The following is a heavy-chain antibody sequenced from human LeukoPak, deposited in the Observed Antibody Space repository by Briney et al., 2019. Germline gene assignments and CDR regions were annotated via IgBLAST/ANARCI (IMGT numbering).Heavy chain of an antibody. J-gene: IGHJ4*02. Sequence: ASVKVSCKASGYTFTGYYMHWVRRATGQGLEWMGWMNPNSGNTGYAQKFQGRVTITRNTSISTAYMELSSLRSEDTAVYYCARRRSSGWYYFDYWGQGTLVTVSS. D-gene: IGHD6-19*01. CDR1: GYTFTGYY. V-gene: IGHV1-8*03. CDR2: MNPNSGNT. CDR3: ARRRSSGWYYFDY.